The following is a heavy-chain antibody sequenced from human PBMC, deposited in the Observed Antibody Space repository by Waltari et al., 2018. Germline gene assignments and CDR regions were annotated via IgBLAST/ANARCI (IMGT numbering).Heavy chain of an antibody. D-gene: IGHD6-19*01. Sequence: QVQLQQWGAGLLKPSETLSLTCAVSGGSFSGSYWSWIRQPPGKGLEWIGEINHRGSTNDNPSLKSRVTISVDTSKNQFSLKLSSVTAADTAVYYCARGAPYSSGWYRVRYYYGMDVWGQGTTVTVSS. CDR1: GGSFSGSY. CDR3: ARGAPYSSGWYRVRYYYGMDV. J-gene: IGHJ6*02. V-gene: IGHV4-34*01. CDR2: INHRGST.